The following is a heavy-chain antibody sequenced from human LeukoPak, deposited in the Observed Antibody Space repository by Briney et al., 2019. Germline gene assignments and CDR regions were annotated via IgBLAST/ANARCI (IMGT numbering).Heavy chain of an antibody. D-gene: IGHD6-13*01. CDR1: GFTFSSYS. CDR2: ISSSSSTI. CDR3: ARPFSSSWYPNDAFDI. J-gene: IGHJ3*02. Sequence: GGSLRLSCAASGFTFSSYSMNWVRQAPGKGLEWVSYISSSSSTIYYADSVKGRFTISRDNAKNSLYLQMNSLRAEDTAVYYCARPFSSSWYPNDAFDIWGQGTMVTVSS. V-gene: IGHV3-48*04.